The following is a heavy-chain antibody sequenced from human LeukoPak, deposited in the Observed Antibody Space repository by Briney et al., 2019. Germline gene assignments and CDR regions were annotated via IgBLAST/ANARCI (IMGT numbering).Heavy chain of an antibody. J-gene: IGHJ4*02. Sequence: GGSLRLSCVASGFDFNYYDMNWVRQASGKGLEWVSSISSSSSYIYFADATKGRFTISRDNANSSVFLQMNSLRPEDTAVYYCARRGGLSSGRGFDHWGQGTLVTVSS. CDR3: ARRGGLSSGRGFDH. D-gene: IGHD3-16*01. CDR2: ISSSSSYI. CDR1: GFDFNYYD. V-gene: IGHV3-21*01.